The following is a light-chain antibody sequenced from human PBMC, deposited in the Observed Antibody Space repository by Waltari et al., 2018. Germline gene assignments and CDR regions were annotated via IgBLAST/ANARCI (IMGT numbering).Light chain of an antibody. V-gene: IGKV1-33*01. CDR2: RAS. CDR3: QQHDNSPYS. J-gene: IGKJ2*03. Sequence: DIQMTQSPSSLSASVGDRVTITCRASQGISNWLAWYQQKTGKAPKLLIYRASNLETGVPSMCSGSGSGTDFTLTISSLQPEDIATYYCQQHDNSPYSFGQGTKVEIK. CDR1: QGISNW.